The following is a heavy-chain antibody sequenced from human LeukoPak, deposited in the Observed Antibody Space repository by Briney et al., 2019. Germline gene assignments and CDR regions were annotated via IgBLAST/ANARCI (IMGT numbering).Heavy chain of an antibody. CDR1: EGTFSSYA. V-gene: IGHV1-69*05. CDR3: ARGYCSGGRCYWVY. D-gene: IGHD2-15*01. J-gene: IGHJ4*02. CDR2: IIPIFVTA. Sequence: GSSVKVSYKAFEGTFSSYAISWVRQAPGQGLEWRGGIIPIFVTANYAQKLQGRITITTDESTSTAYMELSSLRSEDTAVYYCARGYCSGGRCYWVYWGQGTLVTVS.